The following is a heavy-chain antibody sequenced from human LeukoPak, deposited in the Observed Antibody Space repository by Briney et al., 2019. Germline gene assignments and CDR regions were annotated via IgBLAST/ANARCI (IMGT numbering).Heavy chain of an antibody. CDR3: ARIGLGVSFGSGFDY. CDR1: GFSLRGYA. D-gene: IGHD3-10*01. J-gene: IGHJ4*02. V-gene: IGHV3-30-3*01. CDR2: ISYDGRDQ. Sequence: GGSLRLSCVASGFSLRGYAMHWVRQAPGKGGLEWVTKISYDGRDQYYADSVKGRFTISRDDSKNTLFLQMNSLRVEDTAMYHCARIGLGVSFGSGFDYWGQGTLVTVTS.